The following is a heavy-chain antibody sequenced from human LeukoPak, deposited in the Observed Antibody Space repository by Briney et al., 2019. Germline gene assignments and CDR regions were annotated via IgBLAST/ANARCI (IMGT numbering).Heavy chain of an antibody. CDR1: GYTFTSYY. Sequence: ASVKVSCKASGYTFTSYYMHWVRQAPGQGLEWMGIINPSGGSTSYAQKFQGRVTMTRDTSTSTVYKELSSLRSEDTAVYYCAREFGGDSSGSSIDYWGQGTLVTVSS. V-gene: IGHV1-46*01. CDR3: AREFGGDSSGSSIDY. CDR2: INPSGGST. J-gene: IGHJ4*02. D-gene: IGHD3-22*01.